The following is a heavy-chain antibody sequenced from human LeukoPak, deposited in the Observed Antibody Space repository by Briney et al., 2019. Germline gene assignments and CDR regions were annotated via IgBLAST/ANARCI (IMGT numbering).Heavy chain of an antibody. V-gene: IGHV1-2*02. J-gene: IGHJ4*02. CDR2: INPNSGGT. CDR1: GYTFTGHY. CDR3: ARDPSPGYSSSWWVN. Sequence: ASVKVSCKASGYTFTGHYMHWVRQAAGQGLEWMGWINPNSGGTNYAQKFQGRVTMTRDTSISTAYMELSRLRSDDTAVYYCARDPSPGYSSSWWVNWGQGTLVTVSS. D-gene: IGHD6-13*01.